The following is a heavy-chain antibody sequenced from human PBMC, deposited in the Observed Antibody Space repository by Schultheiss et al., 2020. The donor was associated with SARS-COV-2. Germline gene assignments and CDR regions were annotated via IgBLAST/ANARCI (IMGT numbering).Heavy chain of an antibody. CDR1: GFTFSSYS. V-gene: IGHV3-21*01. D-gene: IGHD5-12*01. CDR3: ARVLNSGYGFFDY. J-gene: IGHJ4*02. Sequence: GESLKISCAASGFTFSSYSMNWVRQAPGKGLEWVSSISSSSSYIYYADSVKGRFTISRDNAKNSLYLQMNSLRAEDTAVYYCARVLNSGYGFFDYWGQGTLVTVSS. CDR2: ISSSSSYI.